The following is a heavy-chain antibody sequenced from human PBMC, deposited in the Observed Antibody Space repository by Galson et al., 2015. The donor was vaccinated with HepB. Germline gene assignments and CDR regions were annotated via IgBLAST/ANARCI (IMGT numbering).Heavy chain of an antibody. CDR1: GFTFNNYA. D-gene: IGHD3-3*01. CDR3: TRGPLRDFDFWSDYIPALDV. V-gene: IGHV3-30-3*01. Sequence: SLRLSCAASGFTFNNYAMHWVRQAPGKGLEWVAVISYEGSNKYYIDSVKGRLTISRDNSKNTLYLQMNSLRADDTAVYYCTRGPLRDFDFWSDYIPALDVWGQGTTVTVSS. J-gene: IGHJ6*02. CDR2: ISYEGSNK.